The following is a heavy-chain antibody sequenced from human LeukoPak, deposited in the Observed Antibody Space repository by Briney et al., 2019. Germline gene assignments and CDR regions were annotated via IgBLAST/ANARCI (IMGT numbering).Heavy chain of an antibody. J-gene: IGHJ4*02. Sequence: ASVKVSCKASGYTFTGYYMHWVRQAPGQGLEWMGWINPNSGGTNYAQKFQGRVTMTRDTSISTAYMELSRLRSDDTAVYYCARFVDYGGNSVLYYFYCWGQGTLVTVSS. V-gene: IGHV1-2*02. CDR1: GYTFTGYY. CDR2: INPNSGGT. CDR3: ARFVDYGGNSVLYYFYC. D-gene: IGHD4-23*01.